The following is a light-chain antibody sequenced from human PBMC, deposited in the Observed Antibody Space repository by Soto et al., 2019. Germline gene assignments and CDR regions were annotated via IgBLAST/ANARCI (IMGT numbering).Light chain of an antibody. J-gene: IGKJ1*01. CDR3: QQYGSSPRT. CDR1: QSVSSSY. CDR2: GAS. V-gene: IGKV3-20*01. Sequence: EIVLPQSPGTLSLSPGERAPLSCRASQSVSSSYLAWYQQKPGQAPRLLIYGASSRATGIPDRFSGSGSGTDFTLTISRLEPEEFAVYYCQQYGSSPRTFGQGTKVDIK.